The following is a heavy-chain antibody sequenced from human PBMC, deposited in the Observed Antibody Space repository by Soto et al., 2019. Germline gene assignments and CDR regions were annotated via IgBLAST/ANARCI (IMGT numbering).Heavy chain of an antibody. D-gene: IGHD3-9*01. CDR1: GFTFSSYW. V-gene: IGHV3-7*01. J-gene: IGHJ5*02. CDR3: ARVKTGFEFSVFGP. CDR2: IKQDGSEK. Sequence: GGSLRLSCAASGFTFSSYWMSWVRQAPGKGLEWVANIKQDGSEKYYVDSVKGRFTISRDNAKNSLYLQMNSLRAEDTAVYYCARVKTGFEFSVFGPWGQGTLLTVSS.